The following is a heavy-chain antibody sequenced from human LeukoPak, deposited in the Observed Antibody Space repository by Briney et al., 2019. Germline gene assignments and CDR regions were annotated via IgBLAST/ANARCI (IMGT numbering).Heavy chain of an antibody. V-gene: IGHV3-23*01. CDR2: ISGSGGST. CDR3: ARELSEFGYGYAYFQS. D-gene: IGHD5-18*01. J-gene: IGHJ4*02. CDR1: GFTFSSYG. Sequence: PGGSLRLSCAASGFTFSSYGMHWVRQAPGEGLEWVSAISGSGGSTYYADSVKGRFTISRDNSRHTLYLQMNSLRSDDTAVYYCARELSEFGYGYAYFQSWGQGTLVTVSS.